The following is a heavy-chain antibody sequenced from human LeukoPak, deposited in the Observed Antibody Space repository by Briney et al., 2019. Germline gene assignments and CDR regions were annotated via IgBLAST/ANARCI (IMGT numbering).Heavy chain of an antibody. CDR2: IYYSGST. CDR3: ASLHHCSGGSCYVPPFFDY. D-gene: IGHD2-15*01. CDR1: GGSISSSSYY. J-gene: IGHJ4*02. V-gene: IGHV4-39*07. Sequence: SETLSLTCTVSGGSISSSSYYWGWIRQPPVKGPEWIGSIYYSGSTYYNPSLKSRVTISVDTSKNQFSLKLSSVTAADTAVYYCASLHHCSGGSCYVPPFFDYWGQGTLVTVSS.